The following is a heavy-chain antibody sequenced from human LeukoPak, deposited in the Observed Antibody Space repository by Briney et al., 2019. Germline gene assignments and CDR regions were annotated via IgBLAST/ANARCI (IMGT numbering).Heavy chain of an antibody. CDR2: IHTGGTTT. CDR1: GFTFSSHW. J-gene: IGHJ5*02. Sequence: GGSLRLSCGASGFTFSSHWMHWVRQAPGKGLVWVSHIHTGGTTTSYADSVKGRFTISRDNSKNTLYLQMNSLRAEDTAVYYCARDQGWVDPWGQGTLVTVSS. V-gene: IGHV3-74*01. CDR3: ARDQGWVDP.